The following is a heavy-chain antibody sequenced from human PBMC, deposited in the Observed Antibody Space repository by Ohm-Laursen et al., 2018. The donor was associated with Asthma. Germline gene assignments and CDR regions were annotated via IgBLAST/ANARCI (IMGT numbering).Heavy chain of an antibody. CDR2: ISWNSSSI. J-gene: IGHJ6*02. V-gene: IGHV3-9*01. CDR1: GFTFDDYA. CDR3: AKYGSGSYYTPYGMDV. D-gene: IGHD3-10*01. Sequence: SLRLSCAASGFTFDDYAMHWVRQAPGKGLEWVSGISWNSSSIGYADSVKGRFTISRDNAKNSLYLQMNSLRAEDTALYYCAKYGSGSYYTPYGMDVWGQGTTVTVSS.